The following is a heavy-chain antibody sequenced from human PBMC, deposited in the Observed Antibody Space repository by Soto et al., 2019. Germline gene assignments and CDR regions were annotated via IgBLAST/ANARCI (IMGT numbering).Heavy chain of an antibody. CDR1: GYTFTSYG. V-gene: IGHV1-18*01. D-gene: IGHD6-19*01. Sequence: GASMKVSCKASGYTFTSYGISWVRQAPGQGLEWMGWISAYNGNTNYAQKLQGRVTMTTDTSTSTAYMELRSLRSDDTAVYYCARDSSGWGADAFDIWGQGTMVTVSS. CDR3: ARDSSGWGADAFDI. CDR2: ISAYNGNT. J-gene: IGHJ3*02.